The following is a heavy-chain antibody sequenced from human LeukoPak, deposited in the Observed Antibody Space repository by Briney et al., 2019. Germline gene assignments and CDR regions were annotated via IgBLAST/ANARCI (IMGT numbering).Heavy chain of an antibody. CDR1: GFTFSSYG. V-gene: IGHV3-23*01. CDR3: AKDHRVAVATNYYYYYMDV. J-gene: IGHJ6*03. D-gene: IGHD6-19*01. CDR2: ISRSAYNS. Sequence: GGSLRLSCAASGFTFSSYGMSWVRQAPGKGLEWVSTISRSAYNSYYADSVKGRFIISRDNSANTLYLQMNSLRAEDTAVYYCAKDHRVAVATNYYYYYMDVWGKGTTVTVSS.